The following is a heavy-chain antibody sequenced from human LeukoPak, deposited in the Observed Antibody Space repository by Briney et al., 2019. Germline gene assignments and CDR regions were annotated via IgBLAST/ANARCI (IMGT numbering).Heavy chain of an antibody. D-gene: IGHD3-16*01. V-gene: IGHV1-3*01. CDR1: GGTLSIYG. CDR3: ARGDDYVWGSLSYFDY. J-gene: IGHJ4*02. Sequence: ASVKVSCKASGGTLSIYGIRWVRQAPGQRPEWMGWINVDNKDTKYSQKFQGRVTLSGDTSATTAYMELSSLTSEDTAVYYCARGDDYVWGSLSYFDYWGQGTLVTVSS. CDR2: INVDNKDT.